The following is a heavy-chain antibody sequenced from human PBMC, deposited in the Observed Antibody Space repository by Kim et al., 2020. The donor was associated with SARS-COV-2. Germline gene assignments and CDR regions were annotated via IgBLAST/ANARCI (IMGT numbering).Heavy chain of an antibody. D-gene: IGHD5-12*01. CDR1: GFNLNNYG. CDR2: ISFDGNNK. CDR3: ARERAIAGYDDSWPHDAFDL. Sequence: GGSLRLSCAVSGFNLNNYGMHWVRQAPGKGLEWVSRISFDGNNKYYADSVKGRFTSSRDTSKSMLILEMNTLRAEDTALYYCARERAIAGYDDSWPHDAFDLWRRETLVSFSS. J-gene: IGHJ3*01. V-gene: IGHV3-33*05.